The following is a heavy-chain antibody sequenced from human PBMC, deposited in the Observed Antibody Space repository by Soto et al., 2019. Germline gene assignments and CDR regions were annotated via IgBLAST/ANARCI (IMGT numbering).Heavy chain of an antibody. V-gene: IGHV3-30-3*01. J-gene: IGHJ4*02. CDR3: ARGGSYFSFSSMHFDY. CDR1: GFTFSSYA. D-gene: IGHD1-26*01. CDR2: ISYDGSNK. Sequence: SLRLSCAASGFTFSSYAMHWVRQAPGKGLEWVAVISYDGSNKYYADSVKGRFTISRDNSKNTLYLQMNSLRAEDTAVYYCARGGSYFSFSSMHFDYWGQGTLVTVSS.